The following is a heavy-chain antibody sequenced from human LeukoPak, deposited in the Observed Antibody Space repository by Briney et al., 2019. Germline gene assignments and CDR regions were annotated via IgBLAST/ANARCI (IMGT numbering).Heavy chain of an antibody. CDR1: GGSISSGSYY. V-gene: IGHV3-48*03. D-gene: IGHD1-26*01. J-gene: IGHJ4*02. CDR3: ARWEGQY. CDR2: ISGSGGTA. Sequence: QPSQTLSLTCTVSGGSISSGSYYWSWVRQAPGKGLEWVSAISGSGGTAYYADSVKGRFTISRDNAKNSLYLQMNSLRAEDTAVYYCARWEGQYWGQGTLVTVSS.